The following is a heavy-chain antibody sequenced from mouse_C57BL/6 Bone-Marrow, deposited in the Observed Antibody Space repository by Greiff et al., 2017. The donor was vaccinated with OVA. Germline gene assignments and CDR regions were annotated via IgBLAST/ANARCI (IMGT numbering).Heavy chain of an antibody. V-gene: IGHV3-6*01. CDR3: ARGGGYPYAMDY. CDR1: GYSITSGYY. J-gene: IGHJ4*01. D-gene: IGHD2-2*01. Sequence: EVKLMESGPGLVKPSQSLSLTCSVTGYSITSGYYWNWIRQFPGNKLEWMGYISYDGSNNYNPSLKNRISITRDTAKNQFFLKLNSVTTEDTATYYCARGGGYPYAMDYWGQGTSVTVSS. CDR2: ISYDGSN.